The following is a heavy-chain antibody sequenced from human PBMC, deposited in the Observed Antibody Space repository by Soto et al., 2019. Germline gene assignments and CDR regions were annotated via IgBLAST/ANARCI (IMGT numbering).Heavy chain of an antibody. V-gene: IGHV4-39*01. Sequence: QLQLQESGPGLVKPSETLSLTCTVSGGSISSSSYYWGWIRQPPGKGLEWIGSIYYSGSTYYNPSRKSRVTISVDTSKNQFSLKLSSVTAADTAVYYCARLTRGDSSSSRDYWGQGTLVTVSS. CDR3: ARLTRGDSSSSRDY. CDR2: IYYSGST. D-gene: IGHD6-13*01. J-gene: IGHJ4*02. CDR1: GGSISSSSYY.